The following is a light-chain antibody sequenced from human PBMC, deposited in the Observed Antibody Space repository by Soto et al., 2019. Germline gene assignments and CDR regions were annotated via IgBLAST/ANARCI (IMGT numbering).Light chain of an antibody. CDR1: QSVSRSSSNENF. V-gene: IGKV4-1*01. CDR3: QQYFDSPRT. Sequence: DIVMTQSPDSLAVSLGERAAINCKSSQSVSRSSSNENFLAWYQQKPGQPPKLLIYWASTRESGVPDRFSGSGSGTDFTLTINSLQAEDVAVYYCQQYFDSPRTFGQGTKVEIK. CDR2: WAS. J-gene: IGKJ1*01.